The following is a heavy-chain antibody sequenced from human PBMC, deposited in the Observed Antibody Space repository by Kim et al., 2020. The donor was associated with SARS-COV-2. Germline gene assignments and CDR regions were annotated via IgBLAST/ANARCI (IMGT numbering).Heavy chain of an antibody. CDR3: ARALVSWGVIIRHFDY. V-gene: IGHV4-31*03. CDR1: GGSISSGGYY. CDR2: NYYSGST. Sequence: SETLSLTCTVYGGSISSGGYYWSWIRQHPGKGLEWIGYNYYSGSTYYNPSLKSRITISVDTSKNHFSLKLSSVTATDSAVYYCARALVSWGVIIRHFDYWGQGTLVTVSS. J-gene: IGHJ4*02. D-gene: IGHD3-10*01.